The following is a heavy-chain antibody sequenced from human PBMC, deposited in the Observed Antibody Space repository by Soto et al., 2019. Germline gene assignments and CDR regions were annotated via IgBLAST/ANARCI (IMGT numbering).Heavy chain of an antibody. CDR1: GGSVSSGSYY. D-gene: IGHD3-16*02. Sequence: QVQLQESGPGLVKPSETLSLTCTVSGGSVSSGSYYWSWIRQPPGKGLEWIGYIYYSGSTNYNPSLKGRVTISVDTSKNQFSLKLSSVTAADTAVYYCARDIPSYDYVWGSYRPPRNWFDPWGQGTLVTVSS. CDR3: ARDIPSYDYVWGSYRPPRNWFDP. J-gene: IGHJ5*02. CDR2: IYYSGST. V-gene: IGHV4-61*01.